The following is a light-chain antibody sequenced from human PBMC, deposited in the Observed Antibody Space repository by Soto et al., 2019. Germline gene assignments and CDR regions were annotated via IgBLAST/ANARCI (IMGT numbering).Light chain of an antibody. CDR2: GNT. CDR1: SSNIGAGYD. J-gene: IGLJ1*01. Sequence: QSVLTQPPSVSGAPGQRVTISCTGSSSNIGAGYDVHWYQQRPGTAPKLLIFGNTNRPSGVPDRFSGSNSGNTATLTISGTQAMDEADYYCQAWDTNIPYLFCTGTKLTVL. CDR3: QAWDTNIPYL. V-gene: IGLV1-40*01.